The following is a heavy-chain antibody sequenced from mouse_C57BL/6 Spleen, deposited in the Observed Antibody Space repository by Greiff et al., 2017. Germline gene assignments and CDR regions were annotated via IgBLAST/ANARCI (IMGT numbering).Heavy chain of an antibody. CDR1: GYAFSSSW. CDR3: ARGGLGSYYFDY. V-gene: IGHV1-82*01. CDR2: IYPGDGDT. D-gene: IGHD4-1*01. Sequence: VQLQQSGPELVKPGASVKISCKASGYAFSSSWMNWVKQRPGKGLEWIGRIYPGDGDTNYNGKFKGKATLTADKSSSTAYMQLSSLTSEDSAVYFCARGGLGSYYFDYWGQGSTRTVTS. J-gene: IGHJ2*01.